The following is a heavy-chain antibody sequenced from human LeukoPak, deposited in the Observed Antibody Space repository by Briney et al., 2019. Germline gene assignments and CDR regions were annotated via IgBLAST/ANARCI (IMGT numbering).Heavy chain of an antibody. CDR1: GGTFSSYA. Sequence: SVKVSCKASGGTFSSYAISWVRQAPGQGLEWMGRIIPIFGTANYAQKFQGRVTITTDESTSTAYMELSSLRSEGTAVYYCARGGDGYNYVSDYWGQGTLVTVSS. J-gene: IGHJ4*02. CDR2: IIPIFGTA. D-gene: IGHD5-24*01. CDR3: ARGGDGYNYVSDY. V-gene: IGHV1-69*05.